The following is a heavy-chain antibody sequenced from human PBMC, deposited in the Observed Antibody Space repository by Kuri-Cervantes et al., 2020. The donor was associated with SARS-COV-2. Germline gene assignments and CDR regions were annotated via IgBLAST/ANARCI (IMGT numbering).Heavy chain of an antibody. V-gene: IGHV4-39*01. J-gene: IGHJ6*02. Sequence: SETLSLTCTVPGGSISSSSYYWGWIRQPPGKGLEWIGSIYYSGSTYYNPSLKSRVTISVDTSKNQFSLKLSSVTAADTAAYYCARLPSYYYYGMDVWGQGTTVTVSS. CDR3: ARLPSYYYYGMDV. CDR2: IYYSGST. CDR1: GGSISSSSYY.